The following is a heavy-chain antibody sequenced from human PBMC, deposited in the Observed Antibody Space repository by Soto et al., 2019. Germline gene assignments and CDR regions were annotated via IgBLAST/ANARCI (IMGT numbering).Heavy chain of an antibody. V-gene: IGHV3-72*01. Sequence: EVQLVESGGGLVQPGGSLRLSCAASGFTFSDQYMDWVRQAPGKGLEWVGRIRSKVVDYTTDYAASVKGRFSISRDDSKNSLYLQMNRLKTELMAVYYCARGGQRNWGQGTLVTVSS. CDR2: IRSKVVDYTT. CDR1: GFTFSDQY. J-gene: IGHJ1*01. CDR3: ARGGQRN.